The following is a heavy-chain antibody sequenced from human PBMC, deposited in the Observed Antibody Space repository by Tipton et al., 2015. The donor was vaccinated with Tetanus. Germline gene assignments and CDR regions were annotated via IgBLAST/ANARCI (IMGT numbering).Heavy chain of an antibody. J-gene: IGHJ4*02. D-gene: IGHD2-8*01. V-gene: IGHV3-7*03. CDR2: MKQDGSEI. Sequence: SLRLSCVASGFTFRSYWMSWVRQAPGKGLEWVANMKQDGSEIKYVDSVTGRFTISRDNAKNSLYLQLNSLRAEDTAVYYCVRGGMMYADYWGQGTLVTVSS. CDR3: VRGGMMYADY. CDR1: GFTFRSYW.